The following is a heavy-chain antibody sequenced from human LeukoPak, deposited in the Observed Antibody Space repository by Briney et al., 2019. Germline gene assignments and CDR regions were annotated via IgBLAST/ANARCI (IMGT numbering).Heavy chain of an antibody. CDR1: GFTFSSYW. CDR3: ARDGVAAGLYFDS. Sequence: GGSLRLSCAASGFTFSSYWMSWVRQAPGKGLEWVANIKQDGSEKYYVDSVKGRFTISRDNAKNSLYLQMNSLRAEDTAVYYCARDGVAAGLYFDSWGQGTLVTVSS. J-gene: IGHJ4*02. D-gene: IGHD6-13*01. CDR2: IKQDGSEK. V-gene: IGHV3-7*01.